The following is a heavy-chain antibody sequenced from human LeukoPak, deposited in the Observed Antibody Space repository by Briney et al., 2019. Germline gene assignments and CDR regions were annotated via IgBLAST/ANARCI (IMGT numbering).Heavy chain of an antibody. CDR2: VSGSDGST. D-gene: IGHD4-11*01. CDR1: GFTFSSYA. J-gene: IGHJ6*03. Sequence: GGSLRLSCAASGFTFSSYAMSWVRQAPGKGLEWVSAVSGSDGSTYYADSVKGRFTISRDNSKNTLYLQMNSLRAEDTAVYYCARGVPKTSYYYYYMDVWGKGTTVTVSS. CDR3: ARGVPKTSYYYYYMDV. V-gene: IGHV3-23*01.